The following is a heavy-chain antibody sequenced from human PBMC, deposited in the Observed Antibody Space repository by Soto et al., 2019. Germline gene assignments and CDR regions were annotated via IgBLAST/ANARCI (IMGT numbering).Heavy chain of an antibody. D-gene: IGHD2-2*02. V-gene: IGHV3-13*01. Sequence: PGGSLRLSCAASGFTFSSYDMHWVRQATGKGLEWVSAIGTAGDTYYPGSVKGRFTISRENAKNSLYLQMNSLRAGDTAVYYCARGGCSSTSCYTSYYYGMDVWGQGTTVTVSS. CDR3: ARGGCSSTSCYTSYYYGMDV. CDR1: GFTFSSYD. CDR2: IGTAGDT. J-gene: IGHJ6*02.